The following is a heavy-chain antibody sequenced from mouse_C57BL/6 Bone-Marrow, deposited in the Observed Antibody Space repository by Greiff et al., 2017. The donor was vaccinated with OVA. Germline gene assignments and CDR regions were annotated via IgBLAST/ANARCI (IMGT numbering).Heavy chain of an antibody. CDR1: GYTFTSYG. CDR2: IYPRSGNT. V-gene: IGHV1-81*01. CDR3: ARRHYGSSPWFAD. D-gene: IGHD1-1*01. Sequence: VQLVESGAELARPGASVKLSCKASGYTFTSYGISWVKQRTGQGLEWIGEIYPRSGNTYYNEKFKGKATLTADKSSSTAYMELRSLTSEDSAVDVCARRHYGSSPWFADWGQGTLVTVSA. J-gene: IGHJ3*01.